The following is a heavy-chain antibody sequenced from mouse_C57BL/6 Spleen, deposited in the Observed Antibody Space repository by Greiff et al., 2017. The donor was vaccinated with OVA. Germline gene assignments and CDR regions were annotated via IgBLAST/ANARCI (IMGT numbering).Heavy chain of an antibody. J-gene: IGHJ1*03. Sequence: QVQLQQPGAELVMPGASVKLSCKASGYTFTSYWMHWVKQRPGQGLEWIGEIDPSDSYTNYNQKFKGKSTLTVDKSSSTAYMQLSSLTSEDSAVYYCARGDSNFSYWYCDVWGTGTTVTVSS. CDR3: ARGDSNFSYWYCDV. D-gene: IGHD2-5*01. V-gene: IGHV1-69*01. CDR1: GYTFTSYW. CDR2: IDPSDSYT.